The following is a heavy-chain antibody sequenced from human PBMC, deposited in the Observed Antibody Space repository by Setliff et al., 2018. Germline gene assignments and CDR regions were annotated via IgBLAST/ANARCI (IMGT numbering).Heavy chain of an antibody. J-gene: IGHJ5*02. Sequence: TLSLTCAVSGGSLNSGSYYWSWIRQSTXXXXEXXXXXXXXXXXXXXXXXNSRVXISVDTSTNQFSLRLTSLTAADTAVYFCARDNTILGATDHWGQGTLVTVSS. D-gene: IGHD1-26*01. CDR1: GGSLNSGSYY. V-gene: IGHV4-61*02. CDR3: ARDNTILGATDH. CDR2: XXXXXXX.